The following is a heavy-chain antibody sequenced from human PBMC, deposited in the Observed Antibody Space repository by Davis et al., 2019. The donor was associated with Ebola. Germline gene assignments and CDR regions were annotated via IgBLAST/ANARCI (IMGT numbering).Heavy chain of an antibody. CDR1: GFTVSSEY. V-gene: IGHV3-53*01. CDR2: VYSGGNT. J-gene: IGHJ4*02. Sequence: PGGSLRLSCAASGFTVSSEYMSWVRQAPGKGLEWVSVVYSGGNTYYADSVKGRFTISRDNSKNTLYLQMNSLRAEDTAVYCCAKKVGATTFPFDYWGQGTLVTVSS. D-gene: IGHD1-26*01. CDR3: AKKVGATTFPFDY.